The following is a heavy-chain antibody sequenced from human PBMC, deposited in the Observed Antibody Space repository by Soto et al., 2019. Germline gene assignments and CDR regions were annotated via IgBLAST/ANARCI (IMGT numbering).Heavy chain of an antibody. CDR3: GREGGYGGHVEY. Sequence: GASVKVSCKASGCTFSSYAISWVRQAPGQGLEWMGWISAYNGNTNYAQKLQGRVTMTTDTSTSTAYMELRSLRSDDTAVYYCGREGGYGGHVEYWGQGALVTVSS. CDR2: ISAYNGNT. V-gene: IGHV1-18*01. CDR1: GCTFSSYA. D-gene: IGHD5-12*01. J-gene: IGHJ4*02.